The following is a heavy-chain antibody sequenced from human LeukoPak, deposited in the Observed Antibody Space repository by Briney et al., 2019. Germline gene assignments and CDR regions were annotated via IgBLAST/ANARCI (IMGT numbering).Heavy chain of an antibody. Sequence: PGGSLRLSCAASGVSFSSFSMNWVRQAPGKGLEWVSSISSSSGYKYYTDSMKGRFTISRDNAKNSLYLQMNSLRVEDTAVYFCAREGLAAAGLDYWGQGTLVTVSS. D-gene: IGHD6-13*01. CDR2: ISSSSGYK. V-gene: IGHV3-21*01. CDR1: GVSFSSFS. CDR3: AREGLAAAGLDY. J-gene: IGHJ4*02.